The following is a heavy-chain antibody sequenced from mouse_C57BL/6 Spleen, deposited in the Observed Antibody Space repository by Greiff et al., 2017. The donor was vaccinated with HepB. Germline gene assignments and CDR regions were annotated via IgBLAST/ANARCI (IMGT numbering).Heavy chain of an antibody. Sequence: QVQLKESGAELVKPGASVKISCKASGYAFSSYWMNWVKQRPGKGLKWIGQIYPGDGDTNYNGKFKGKATLTADKSSSTAYMQLSSLTSEDSAVYFCARDWDDYFDYWGQGTTLTVSS. CDR2: IYPGDGDT. CDR1: GYAFSSYW. J-gene: IGHJ2*01. V-gene: IGHV1-80*01. D-gene: IGHD4-1*01. CDR3: ARDWDDYFDY.